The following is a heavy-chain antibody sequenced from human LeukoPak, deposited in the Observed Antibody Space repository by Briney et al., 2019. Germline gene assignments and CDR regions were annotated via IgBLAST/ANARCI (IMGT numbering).Heavy chain of an antibody. CDR3: ARGDSSGYLYYFDY. Sequence: SETLSLTCAVYGGSFSGYYWSWIRQPPGKGLEWIGEINHSGSTNYNPSLKSRVTISVDKSKNQFSLKLSSVTAADTAVYYCARGDSSGYLYYFDYWGQGTLVTVSS. CDR1: GGSFSGYY. J-gene: IGHJ4*02. V-gene: IGHV4-34*01. CDR2: INHSGST. D-gene: IGHD3-22*01.